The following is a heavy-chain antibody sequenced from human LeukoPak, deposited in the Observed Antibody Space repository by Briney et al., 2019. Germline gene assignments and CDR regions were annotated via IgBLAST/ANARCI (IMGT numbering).Heavy chain of an antibody. J-gene: IGHJ4*02. V-gene: IGHV1-69*05. Sequence: SVKVSCKASGGTFSSYAISWVRQAPGQGLEWMGGIIPIFGTANYAQKFQGRVTITTDESTSTAYMELSSLRSEDTAVYYCARESVGYGARYYFDYWGQGTLVTVSS. CDR3: ARESVGYGARYYFDY. CDR2: IIPIFGTA. CDR1: GGTFSSYA. D-gene: IGHD4-17*01.